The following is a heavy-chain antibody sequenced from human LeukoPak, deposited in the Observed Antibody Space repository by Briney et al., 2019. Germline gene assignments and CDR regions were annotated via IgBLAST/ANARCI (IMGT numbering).Heavy chain of an antibody. CDR2: IRYDGSNK. D-gene: IGHD3-3*01. CDR1: GFTFSSYG. J-gene: IGHJ4*02. V-gene: IGHV3-30*02. CDR3: ASLYYDFWSGYPEGKGPFDY. Sequence: PGGSLRLSCAASGFTFSSYGMHWVRQAPGKGLEWVAFIRYDGSNKYYADSVKGRFTISRDNSKNTLYLQMNSLRAEDTAVYYCASLYYDFWSGYPEGKGPFDYWGQGTLVTVSS.